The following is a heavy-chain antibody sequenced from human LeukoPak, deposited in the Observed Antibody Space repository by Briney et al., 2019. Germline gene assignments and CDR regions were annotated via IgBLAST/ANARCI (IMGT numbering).Heavy chain of an antibody. CDR3: ARQSVAGTFHDYYYYMDV. J-gene: IGHJ6*03. D-gene: IGHD1-7*01. Sequence: GESLKIPCKGSGYSFTSYWIGWVRQMPGKGLEWMGIIYPGDSDTRYSPSFQGQVTISADKSISTAYLQWSSLKASDTAMYYCARQSVAGTFHDYYYYMDVWGKGTTVTVSS. V-gene: IGHV5-51*01. CDR1: GYSFTSYW. CDR2: IYPGDSDT.